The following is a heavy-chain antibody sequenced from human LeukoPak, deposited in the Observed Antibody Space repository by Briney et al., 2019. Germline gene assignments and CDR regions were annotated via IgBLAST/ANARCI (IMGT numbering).Heavy chain of an antibody. J-gene: IGHJ4*02. V-gene: IGHV4-59*01. CDR3: ARGAPGGNDYGDY. Sequence: PSETLSLTCTVSGASISSYYWSWIRQPPGKGLEWIGYIFHSGSTNYNPSLKSRVTISVDTSKNQLSLKLSSVTAADTAVYYCARGAPGGNDYGDYWGQETLVTVSS. CDR1: GASISSYY. CDR2: IFHSGST.